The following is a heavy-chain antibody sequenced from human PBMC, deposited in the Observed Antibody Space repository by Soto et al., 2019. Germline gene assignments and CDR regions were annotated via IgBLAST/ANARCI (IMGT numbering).Heavy chain of an antibody. CDR1: GVSISSGDYY. Sequence: SETLCLTCTVSGVSISSGDYYWSWLRQPPGKGLEWIGYIYYSGSTYYNPSLKSRVTISVDTSKNQFSLKLSSVTAADTAVYYCARGLWFGEYRGYHYYYYGLDVWGQWTTVTVSS. V-gene: IGHV4-30-4*01. CDR2: IYYSGST. J-gene: IGHJ6*02. CDR3: ARGLWFGEYRGYHYYYYGLDV. D-gene: IGHD3-10*01.